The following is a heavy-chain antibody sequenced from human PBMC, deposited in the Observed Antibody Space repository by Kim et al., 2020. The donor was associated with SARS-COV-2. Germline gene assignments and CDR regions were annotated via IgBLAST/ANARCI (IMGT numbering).Heavy chain of an antibody. CDR1: GGSFSGYY. D-gene: IGHD6-19*01. J-gene: IGHJ4*02. Sequence: SETLSLTCAVYGGSFSGYYWSWIRQPPGKGLEWIGEINHSGSTNYNPSLKSRVTISVDTSKNQFSLKLSSVTAADTAVYYCARGWVTYSSGWYAYYFDYWGQGTLVTVSS. V-gene: IGHV4-34*01. CDR2: INHSGST. CDR3: ARGWVTYSSGWYAYYFDY.